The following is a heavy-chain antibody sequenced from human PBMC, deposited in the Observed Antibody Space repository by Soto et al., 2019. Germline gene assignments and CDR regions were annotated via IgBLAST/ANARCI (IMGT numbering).Heavy chain of an antibody. Sequence: GGSLRLSCAASGFTFSSYAMSWVRQAPGKGLEWVSAISGSGGSTYYADSVKGRFTISRYNSKNTLYLQMNSLRAEDTAVYYCAKKGAVAGPEYYFDYWGQGTLVTVSS. J-gene: IGHJ4*02. CDR1: GFTFSSYA. V-gene: IGHV3-23*01. D-gene: IGHD6-19*01. CDR3: AKKGAVAGPEYYFDY. CDR2: ISGSGGST.